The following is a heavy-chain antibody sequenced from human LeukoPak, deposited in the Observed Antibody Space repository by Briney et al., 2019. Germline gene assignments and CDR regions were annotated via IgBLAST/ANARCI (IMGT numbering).Heavy chain of an antibody. V-gene: IGHV4-34*01. J-gene: IGHJ4*02. Sequence: SETLSLACAVYGGSFSGYYWSWIRQPPGKGLEWIGEINHSGSTNYNPSLKSRVTISVDTSKNQFSLKLSSVTAADTAVYYCARVIYGYWVDYWGQGTLVTVSS. D-gene: IGHD5-24*01. CDR1: GGSFSGYY. CDR3: ARVIYGYWVDY. CDR2: INHSGST.